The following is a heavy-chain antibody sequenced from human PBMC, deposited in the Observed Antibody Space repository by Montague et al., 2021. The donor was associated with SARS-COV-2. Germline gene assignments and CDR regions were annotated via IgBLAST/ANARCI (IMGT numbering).Heavy chain of an antibody. CDR1: GGSISSSSYY. Sequence: SETLSLTCTVSGGSISSSSYYWGWIRQPPGKGLEWNGSIYYSGSTYSNPTLKSRVTISVDTSKNQFTLKLSSVTAADTAVYYCARFPTSYYYDSKAAPATPDAFDIWGQGTMVTVSS. CDR3: ARFPTSYYYDSKAAPATPDAFDI. J-gene: IGHJ3*02. CDR2: IYYSGST. V-gene: IGHV4-39*01. D-gene: IGHD3-22*01.